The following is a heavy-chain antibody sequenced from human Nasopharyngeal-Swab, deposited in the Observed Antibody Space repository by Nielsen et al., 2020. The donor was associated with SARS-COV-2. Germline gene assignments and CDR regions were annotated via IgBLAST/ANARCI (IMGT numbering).Heavy chain of an antibody. CDR2: IYPGDSNT. D-gene: IGHD2-15*01. J-gene: IGHJ5*02. CDR1: GYVFSSYW. Sequence: GGSLRLSCKVSGYVFSSYWIGWVRQMPGKGLEWMGIIYPGDSNTRYSPSFQGQVTISADKSISTAYLQWSSLKASDTAMYYCARLGVYCSGGSCYGWFDPWGQGTLVTVSS. V-gene: IGHV5-51*01. CDR3: ARLGVYCSGGSCYGWFDP.